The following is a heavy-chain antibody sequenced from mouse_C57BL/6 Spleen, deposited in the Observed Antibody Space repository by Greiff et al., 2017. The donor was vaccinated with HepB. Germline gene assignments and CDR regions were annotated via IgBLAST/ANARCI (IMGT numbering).Heavy chain of an antibody. CDR2: IYPGDGDT. V-gene: IGHV1-80*01. CDR3: ARSTAPYAMDY. CDR1: GYAFSSYW. J-gene: IGHJ4*01. Sequence: VQLQQSGAELVKPGASVKISCKASGYAFSSYWMNWVKQRPGKGLEWIGQIYPGDGDTNYNGKFKGKATLTADKSSSTAYMQLSSLTSEDSAVYFCARSTAPYAMDYWGQGTSVTVSS. D-gene: IGHD4-1*02.